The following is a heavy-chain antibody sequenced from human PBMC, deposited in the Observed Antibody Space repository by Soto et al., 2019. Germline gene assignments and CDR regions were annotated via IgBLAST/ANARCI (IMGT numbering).Heavy chain of an antibody. CDR2: ISAYNGNT. CDR1: GYTFTSYD. Sequence: ASVKVSCNASGYTFTSYDISWVRQAPGQELERMGWISAYNGNTNYAQKLQGRVTMTTDTSTSTAYMELRSLRSDDTAVYYCARTEYYYGSGSYQPSNFDYWGQGTLVTVSS. D-gene: IGHD3-10*01. J-gene: IGHJ4*02. CDR3: ARTEYYYGSGSYQPSNFDY. V-gene: IGHV1-18*01.